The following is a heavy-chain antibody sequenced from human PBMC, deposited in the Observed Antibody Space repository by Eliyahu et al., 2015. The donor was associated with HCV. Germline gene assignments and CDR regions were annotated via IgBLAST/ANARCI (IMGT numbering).Heavy chain of an antibody. CDR1: GFXFXNSA. D-gene: IGHD4-11*01. V-gene: IGHV3-33*03. CDR2: IWHDGSH. Sequence: QVQLVESGGGVVQPGKSLXLSCVGSGFXFXNSAMPWVRQAPGKGMGWVAVIWHDGSHXXXDSVKDRFTIXSXRSSNTIFLXMNRLTAEDTALYFCAKDRDYSNNFDYWGQGTLVTVSS. CDR3: AKDRDYSNNFDY. J-gene: IGHJ4*02.